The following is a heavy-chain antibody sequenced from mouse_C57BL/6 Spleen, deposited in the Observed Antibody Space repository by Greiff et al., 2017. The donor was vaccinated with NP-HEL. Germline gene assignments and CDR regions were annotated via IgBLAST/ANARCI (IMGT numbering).Heavy chain of an antibody. Sequence: VQLKQSGPELVKPGASVKISCKASGYTFTDYYMNWVKQSHGKSLEWIGDINPNNGGTSYNQKFKGKATLTVDKSSSTAYMELRSLTSEDSAVYYGASGGNLAWFAYWGQGTLVTVSA. CDR2: INPNNGGT. V-gene: IGHV1-26*01. J-gene: IGHJ3*01. CDR1: GYTFTDYY. D-gene: IGHD1-1*02. CDR3: ASGGNLAWFAY.